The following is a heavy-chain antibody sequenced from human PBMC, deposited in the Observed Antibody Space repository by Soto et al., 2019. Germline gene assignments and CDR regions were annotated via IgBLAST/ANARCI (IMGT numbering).Heavy chain of an antibody. CDR3: AGRIVGADYYGMDV. CDR1: GGSISSYY. J-gene: IGHJ6*02. Sequence: SETLSLTCTVSGGSISSYYWSWIRQPAGKGLEWFGRIYTSGSTNYNPSLKSRVTMSVDTSKNQFSLKLSSVTAADTAVYYCAGRIVGADYYGMDVWGQGTTVTVSS. D-gene: IGHD1-26*01. CDR2: IYTSGST. V-gene: IGHV4-4*07.